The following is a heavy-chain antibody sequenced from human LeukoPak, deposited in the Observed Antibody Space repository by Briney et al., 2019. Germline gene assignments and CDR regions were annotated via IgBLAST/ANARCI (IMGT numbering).Heavy chain of an antibody. V-gene: IGHV4-31*03. J-gene: IGHJ4*02. Sequence: PSQTLSLTCTVSGGSISSGGYYWSWIRQHPGKGLEWIGYIYYSGSTYYNPSLKSRVTISVDTSKNQFSLKLSSVTAADTAVYYCARGSRYSSSSWVDYWGQGTLVTVSS. CDR1: GGSISSGGYY. CDR2: IYYSGST. D-gene: IGHD6-6*01. CDR3: ARGSRYSSSSWVDY.